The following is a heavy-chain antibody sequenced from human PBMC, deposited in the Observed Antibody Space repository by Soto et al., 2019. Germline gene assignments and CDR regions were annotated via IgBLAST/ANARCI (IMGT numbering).Heavy chain of an antibody. V-gene: IGHV3-74*01. CDR3: AKDRGEEGLKFLEWFGGMDV. CDR2: IKSDGTT. D-gene: IGHD3-3*01. CDR1: GFSVSNYW. J-gene: IGHJ6*02. Sequence: PGGSLRRSCAASGFSVSNYWMNWVRQAPGKGLVWVSHIKSDGTTSYADSVEGRFTVSRDDAKNPFYLQMNGLRAEDTAVYYCAKDRGEEGLKFLEWFGGMDVWGHGTTVTVSS.